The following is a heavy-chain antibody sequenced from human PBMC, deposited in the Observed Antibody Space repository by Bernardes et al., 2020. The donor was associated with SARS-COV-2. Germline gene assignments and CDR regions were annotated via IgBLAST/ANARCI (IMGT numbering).Heavy chain of an antibody. D-gene: IGHD3-9*01. V-gene: IGHV3-66*01. Sequence: GRSLRVCCEGSGLVVSDNYMSWVRRAPGKGLEWVSTIHSGGDIYYAGSVRGRFILSRDNSKNMLYLQMNSLRAEDTAVYYCARDRYFDATYYYYYYGMDVWGQGTTVIVSS. CDR2: IHSGGDI. CDR1: GLVVSDNY. CDR3: ARDRYFDATYYYYYYGMDV. J-gene: IGHJ6*02.